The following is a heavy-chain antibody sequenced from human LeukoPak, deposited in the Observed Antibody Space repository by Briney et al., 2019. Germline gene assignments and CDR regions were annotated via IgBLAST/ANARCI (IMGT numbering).Heavy chain of an antibody. CDR3: ARSPLSEYYDLWSGYYAGHAFDI. CDR1: GGSISSYY. V-gene: IGHV4-59*08. Sequence: SETLSLTCTVSGGSISSYYWSWIRQPPGKGLEWIGYIYYSGSTNYNPSLKSRVTISVDTSKNPFSLKLSSVTAADTAVYYCARSPLSEYYDLWSGYYAGHAFDIWGQGTMVTVSS. CDR2: IYYSGST. J-gene: IGHJ3*02. D-gene: IGHD3-3*01.